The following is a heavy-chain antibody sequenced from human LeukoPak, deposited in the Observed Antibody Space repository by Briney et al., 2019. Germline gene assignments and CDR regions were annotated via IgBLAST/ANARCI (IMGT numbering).Heavy chain of an antibody. CDR2: INPYSGDT. CDR1: GYTFTGYH. V-gene: IGHV1-2*02. CDR3: VRSGGAAAGMNWFDP. D-gene: IGHD6-13*01. J-gene: IGHJ5*02. Sequence: GASVKVSCKASGYTFTGYHIHWVRQAPGQGLEWMGWINPYSGDTNYAPKSQGRVTMTRDTAISTTYMELSRLTSDDTAVYFCVRSGGAAAGMNWFDPWGQGTLVTVSS.